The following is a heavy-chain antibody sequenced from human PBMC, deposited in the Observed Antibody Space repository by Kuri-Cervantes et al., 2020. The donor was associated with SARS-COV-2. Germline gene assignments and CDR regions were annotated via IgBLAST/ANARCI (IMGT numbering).Heavy chain of an antibody. D-gene: IGHD6-19*01. CDR1: GGSFSGYY. CDR3: ARDRIPYSSGANWFDP. Sequence: SETLSLTCAVYGGSFSGYYWGWIRQPPGKGLEWIGSIYYSWSTYYNPSLKSRVTISVDTSKNQFSLKLSSVTAADTAVYYCARDRIPYSSGANWFDPWGQGTLVTVSS. J-gene: IGHJ5*02. V-gene: IGHV4-34*01. CDR2: IYYSWST.